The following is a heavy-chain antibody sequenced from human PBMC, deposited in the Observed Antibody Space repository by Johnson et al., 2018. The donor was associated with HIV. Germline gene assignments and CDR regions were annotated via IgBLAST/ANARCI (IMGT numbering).Heavy chain of an antibody. J-gene: IGHJ3*02. V-gene: IGHV3-30-3*01. CDR2: ISYDGSNK. Sequence: QVQLVESGGGLIQPGGSLRLSCAASGFTVSSNYMSWIRQAPGKGLDWVAVISYDGSNKYYADSVKGRFTISRDNSKNTLYLQMNSLRAEDTAVYYCARAHDAFDIWGQGTMVTVSS. CDR3: ARAHDAFDI. CDR1: GFTVSSNY.